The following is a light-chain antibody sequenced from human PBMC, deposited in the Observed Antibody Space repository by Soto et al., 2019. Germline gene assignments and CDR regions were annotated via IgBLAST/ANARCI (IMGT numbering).Light chain of an antibody. CDR2: AAS. Sequence: DIQLTQSPSSLSASVGDRVTISCRSSQSISSYLNWYQQKPGKAPKLLIYAASSLQSGVPSRFSGSGSGTDFTLTISCLQSDDFATYFCQQYDSYRTFGQGTKVDIK. V-gene: IGKV1-39*01. CDR1: QSISSY. J-gene: IGKJ1*01. CDR3: QQYDSYRT.